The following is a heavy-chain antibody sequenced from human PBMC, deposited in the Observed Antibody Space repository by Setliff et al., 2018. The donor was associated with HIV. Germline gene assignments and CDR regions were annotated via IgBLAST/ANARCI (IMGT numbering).Heavy chain of an antibody. CDR2: IYTRGST. CDR1: GGSINNKY. V-gene: IGHV4-4*09. J-gene: IGHJ4*02. CDR3: ARRSAGMYANSIDY. Sequence: SETLSLTCTVSGGSINNKYWSWIRQPPGKGLEWIGYIYTRGSTNYNPSLKSRVTISVDTSKNQFSLKLTSVTAADTAVYYCARRSAGMYANSIDYWGQGTLVTVSS. D-gene: IGHD2-8*01.